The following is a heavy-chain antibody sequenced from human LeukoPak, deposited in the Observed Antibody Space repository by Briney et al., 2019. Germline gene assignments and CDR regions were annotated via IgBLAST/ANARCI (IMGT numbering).Heavy chain of an antibody. V-gene: IGHV3-21*01. CDR2: ISSSSSYI. CDR3: ARERVDSSGYYEY. J-gene: IGHJ4*02. CDR1: GFTFSSYS. Sequence: GGSLRLSCAASGFTFSSYSMNWVRQAPGKGLEWVSSISSSSSYIYYADSVKGRFTISRDNAKNSLYLQMNSLRAEDTAVYYCARERVDSSGYYEYWGQGTLVTVSS. D-gene: IGHD3-22*01.